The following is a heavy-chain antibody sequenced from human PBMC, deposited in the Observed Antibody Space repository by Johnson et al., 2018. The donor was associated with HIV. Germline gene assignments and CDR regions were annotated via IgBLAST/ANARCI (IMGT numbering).Heavy chain of an antibody. CDR3: ARSRWGSTLGALDI. J-gene: IGHJ3*02. V-gene: IGHV3-13*01. Sequence: EVQLVESGGGVVQPGRSLRLSCAASGFTFTTYDMHWVRQGTGKGLEWVSGIGTGGDTHYPDSVKGRFTISRENAKNSLYLQMNSLRAGDTAVYYCARSRWGSTLGALDIWGQGTMVTVSS. CDR1: GFTFTTYD. CDR2: IGTGGDT. D-gene: IGHD1-26*01.